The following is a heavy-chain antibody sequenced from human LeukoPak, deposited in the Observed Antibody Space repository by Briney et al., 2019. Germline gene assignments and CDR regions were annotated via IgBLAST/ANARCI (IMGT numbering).Heavy chain of an antibody. D-gene: IGHD2-21*02. Sequence: ASVKVSCKASGYTFTSYDIQWVRQAPGQGLEGMGIISPSDGSTTYAQKFQARVTMTRDTSTSTVYMELSSLRSEDTAVYFCARGASDFYFDYWGQGALVTVSS. CDR3: ARGASDFYFDY. J-gene: IGHJ4*02. CDR2: ISPSDGST. V-gene: IGHV1-46*01. CDR1: GYTFTSYD.